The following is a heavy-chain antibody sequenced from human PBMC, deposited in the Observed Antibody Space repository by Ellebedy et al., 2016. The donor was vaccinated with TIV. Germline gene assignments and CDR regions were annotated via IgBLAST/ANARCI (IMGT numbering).Heavy chain of an antibody. D-gene: IGHD2-8*01. CDR3: ARPFLMVYAPFDC. V-gene: IGHV3-30-3*01. J-gene: IGHJ4*02. CDR1: GFTFSSYA. Sequence: PGGSLRLSCAASGFTFSSYALHWVRQAPGKGLEWVAVISSDGSNKYYADSVKGRFTISRDNSKNTLYLQMTSLRAEDTAVYYCARPFLMVYAPFDCWGQGTLVTVSS. CDR2: ISSDGSNK.